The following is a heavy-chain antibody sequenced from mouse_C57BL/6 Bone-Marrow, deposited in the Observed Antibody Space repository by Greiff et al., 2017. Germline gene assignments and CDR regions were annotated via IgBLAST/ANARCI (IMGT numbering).Heavy chain of an antibody. CDR2: IDPEDGET. J-gene: IGHJ2*01. V-gene: IGHV14-2*01. D-gene: IGHD2-3*01. CDR3: ARWLLQYCDY. Sequence: VQLQQSGAELVKPGASVTLSCTASGFNIKDYYMHWVKQRTEQGLEWIGRIDPEDGETKYATKFQGKAPRTADTSSNTAYLQLSSLTSEDTAGYYCARWLLQYCDYWGQGTTLTVSS. CDR1: GFNIKDYY.